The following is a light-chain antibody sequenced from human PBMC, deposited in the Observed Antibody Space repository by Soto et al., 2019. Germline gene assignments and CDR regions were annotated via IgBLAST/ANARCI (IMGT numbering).Light chain of an antibody. Sequence: IQLTQSPPSLSASVGDRVTITCRASQDIAIYLAWYQQKPGEAPKLLIHAASTLHGGVPSRFSGSVSGTDFTLTITSLQAEDFATYYCQQTRTYPSTFGGGTKVDIK. J-gene: IGKJ4*01. CDR3: QQTRTYPST. CDR2: AAS. CDR1: QDIAIY. V-gene: IGKV1-9*01.